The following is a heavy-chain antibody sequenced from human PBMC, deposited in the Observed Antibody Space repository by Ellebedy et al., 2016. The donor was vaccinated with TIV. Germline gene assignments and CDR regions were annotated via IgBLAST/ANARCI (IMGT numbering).Heavy chain of an antibody. V-gene: IGHV3-7*03. J-gene: IGHJ5*02. CDR2: IKEDGSEQ. D-gene: IGHD3-16*01. Sequence: GESLKISXAASGFTFSTYWMTWVRQAPGKGLEWVANIKEDGSEQYYVDSVKGRFIISRDNAKKSLYLQMNGLRAEDTAVYYCARPFVRNWFDPWGQGTLVTVSS. CDR3: ARPFVRNWFDP. CDR1: GFTFSTYW.